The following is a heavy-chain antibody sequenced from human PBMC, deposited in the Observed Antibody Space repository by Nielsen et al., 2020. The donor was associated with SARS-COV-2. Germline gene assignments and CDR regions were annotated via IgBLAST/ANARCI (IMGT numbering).Heavy chain of an antibody. Sequence: GESLPISCTASGFTFSNSAMSWVRQPSGKGLEWVSSISGSGDRTDYADSVKGRVIISRDNSKNTLHLQMNSLRAEDTALYFCAKDFHGSVADFFGNWGQGTLVTVSS. D-gene: IGHD2-2*03. CDR1: GFTFSNSA. CDR3: AKDFHGSVADFFGN. CDR2: ISGSGDRT. V-gene: IGHV3-23*01. J-gene: IGHJ4*02.